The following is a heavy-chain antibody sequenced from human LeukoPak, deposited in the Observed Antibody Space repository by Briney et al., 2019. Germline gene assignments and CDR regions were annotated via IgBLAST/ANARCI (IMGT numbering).Heavy chain of an antibody. CDR1: GGSISSGGYS. D-gene: IGHD1-1*01. CDR3: ARGYEGNYYYYYGMDV. Sequence: SETPSLTCAVSGGSISSGGYSWSWIRQPPGKGLEWIGYIYHSGSTYYNPSLKSRVTISVDRSKNQFSLKLSSVTAADTAVYYCARGYEGNYYYYYGMDVWGKGTTVTVSS. CDR2: IYHSGST. J-gene: IGHJ6*04. V-gene: IGHV4-30-2*01.